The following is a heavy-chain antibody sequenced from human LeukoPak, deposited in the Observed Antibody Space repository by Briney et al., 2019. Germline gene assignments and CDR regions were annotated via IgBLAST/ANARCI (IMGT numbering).Heavy chain of an antibody. Sequence: GASVKVSCKASGGTFSSYAISWVRQAPGQGLEWMGGIIPIFGTANYAQKFQGRVTITADESTSTAYMELSSLRSEDTAVYYCARSYGSGSYYTPFDYWGQGTLVTVSS. V-gene: IGHV1-69*01. CDR3: ARSYGSGSYYTPFDY. CDR1: GGTFSSYA. J-gene: IGHJ4*02. CDR2: IIPIFGTA. D-gene: IGHD3-10*01.